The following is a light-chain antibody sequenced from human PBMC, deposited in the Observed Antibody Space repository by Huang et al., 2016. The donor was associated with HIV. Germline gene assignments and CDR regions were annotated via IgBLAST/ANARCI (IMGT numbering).Light chain of an antibody. CDR2: AAS. V-gene: IGKV1-39*01. CDR1: QSISSY. CDR3: QQSYSTPRDT. J-gene: IGKJ5*01. Sequence: DIQMTQSPSSLSASVGDRVTITCRASQSISSYLNWYQQKPGKAPKLLIYAASSLQSGVPSRFSCSGSGTDFTLTISSLQPEDFATYYCQQSYSTPRDTFGQGTRLEIK.